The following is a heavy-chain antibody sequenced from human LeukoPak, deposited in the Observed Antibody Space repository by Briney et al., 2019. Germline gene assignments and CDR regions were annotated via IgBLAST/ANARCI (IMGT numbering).Heavy chain of an antibody. CDR3: AKSPVVVTALGCYFDY. J-gene: IGHJ4*02. Sequence: QPGGSLRLSCAASGFTFSSYSMNWVRQAPGKGLEWVAYIRSSDNTIYYADSVKGRFTISRDNSKNTLYLQMNSLRAEDTAVYYCAKSPVVVTALGCYFDYWGQGTLVTVSS. V-gene: IGHV3-48*01. CDR2: IRSSDNTI. D-gene: IGHD2-21*02. CDR1: GFTFSSYS.